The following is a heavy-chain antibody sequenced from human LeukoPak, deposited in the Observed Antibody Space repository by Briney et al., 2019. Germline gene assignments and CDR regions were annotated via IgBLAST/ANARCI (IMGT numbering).Heavy chain of an antibody. Sequence: AGGSLRLSCAASGFTFSSYSMTWARQAPGKGLEWVSYISSSSSTIYYADSVKGRFTISRDNAKNSLYLQMNSLRAEDTAVYYCARGPGALDYWGQGTLVTVSS. V-gene: IGHV3-48*01. J-gene: IGHJ4*02. CDR2: ISSSSSTI. CDR1: GFTFSSYS. D-gene: IGHD2-8*02. CDR3: ARGPGALDY.